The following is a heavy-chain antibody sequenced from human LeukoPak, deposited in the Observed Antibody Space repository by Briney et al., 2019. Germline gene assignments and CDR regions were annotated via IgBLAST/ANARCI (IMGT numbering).Heavy chain of an antibody. D-gene: IGHD5-18*01. Sequence: SVKVSCKASGYTFTSYGISWVRQAPGQGLEWMGRIIPILGIANYAQKFQGRVTITADKSTSTAYMELSSLRSEDTAVYYCANDRGYSYGYINWGQGTLVTVSS. CDR3: ANDRGYSYGYIN. J-gene: IGHJ4*02. CDR1: GYTFTSYG. CDR2: IIPILGIA. V-gene: IGHV1-69*04.